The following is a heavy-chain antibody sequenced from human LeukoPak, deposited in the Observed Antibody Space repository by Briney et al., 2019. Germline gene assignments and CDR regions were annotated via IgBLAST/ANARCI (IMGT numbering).Heavy chain of an antibody. V-gene: IGHV3-48*02. CDR3: ARGPTSTGGRPFDY. CDR1: GFTFSSYS. CDR2: ISSSSSTI. Sequence: GGSLRLSCAASGFTFSSYSMNWVRQAPGKGLEWVSYISSSSSTIYYADSVKGRFTISRDNAKNSLYLQMNSLRDEDTAVYYCARGPTSTGGRPFDYWGQGTLVTVSS. J-gene: IGHJ4*02. D-gene: IGHD1-14*01.